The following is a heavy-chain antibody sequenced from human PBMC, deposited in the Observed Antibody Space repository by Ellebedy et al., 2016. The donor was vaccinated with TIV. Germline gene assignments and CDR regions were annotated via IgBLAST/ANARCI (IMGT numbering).Heavy chain of an antibody. D-gene: IGHD6-19*01. J-gene: IGHJ4*02. CDR1: GITVSTNY. Sequence: GESLKISCAASGITVSTNYMSWVRQAPGKGLEWVGFIRSKAYGGTTEYAASVKGRFTISRDDSKSIAYLQMNSLKTEDTAVYYCTREAPSGWYSDGDYWGQGTLVTVSS. V-gene: IGHV3-49*04. CDR3: TREAPSGWYSDGDY. CDR2: IRSKAYGGTT.